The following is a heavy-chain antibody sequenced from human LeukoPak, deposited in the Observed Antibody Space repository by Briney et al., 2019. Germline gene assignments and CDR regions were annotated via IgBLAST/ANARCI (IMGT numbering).Heavy chain of an antibody. V-gene: IGHV3-23*01. CDR1: GFTFSSQA. CDR3: ASRITMVRGGYGMDV. D-gene: IGHD3-10*01. J-gene: IGHJ6*02. Sequence: GGSLRLSCAASGFTFSSQAMSWARQAPGKGLEWVSLISGSGGSTYYADSVKGRFTISRGNAKNSLCLQMNSLRAEDTAVYYCASRITMVRGGYGMDVWGQGTTVTVSS. CDR2: ISGSGGST.